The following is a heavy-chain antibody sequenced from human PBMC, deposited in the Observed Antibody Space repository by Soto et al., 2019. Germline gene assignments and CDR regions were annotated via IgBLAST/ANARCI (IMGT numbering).Heavy chain of an antibody. CDR3: ARIRHYDFWSGPMDV. CDR1: GFSLSNARMG. CDR2: IFSNDEK. Sequence: QVTLKESGPVLVKPTETLTLTCTVSGFSLSNARMGVSWIRQPPGKALEWLAHIFSNDEKSYSTSLKSRLTIAKDTSKSPVVLTMTNMDPVDTATYYWARIRHYDFWSGPMDVWGQGTTVTVSS. D-gene: IGHD3-3*01. J-gene: IGHJ6*02. V-gene: IGHV2-26*01.